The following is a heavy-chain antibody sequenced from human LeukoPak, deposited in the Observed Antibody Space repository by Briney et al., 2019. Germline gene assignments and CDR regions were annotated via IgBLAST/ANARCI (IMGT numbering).Heavy chain of an antibody. D-gene: IGHD6-13*01. CDR1: GFTFGSSA. V-gene: IGHV3-23*01. CDR3: AKGSLGSWYYFDY. J-gene: IGHJ4*02. CDR2: FSRSGPDT. Sequence: GGSLRLPCAASGFTFGSSAMSWVRQAPGTGPEWVSTFSRSGPDTYYADSVKGRFTIFRDNSKNTLYLQMNSLRAEDTAVYYCAKGSLGSWYYFDYWGQGTLVTVSS.